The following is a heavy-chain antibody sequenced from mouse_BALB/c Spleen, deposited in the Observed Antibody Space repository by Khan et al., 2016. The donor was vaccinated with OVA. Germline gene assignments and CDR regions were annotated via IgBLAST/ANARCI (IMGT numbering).Heavy chain of an antibody. D-gene: IGHD2-1*01. CDR1: GYIFTSYW. V-gene: IGHV1S132*01. CDR3: ARGSGFGNYVDY. CDR2: IYPGTGSI. J-gene: IGHJ3*01. Sequence: VQLQESGGDLVRPGASVKLSCKTSGYIFTSYWIHWVKQWSGQGLEWIARIYPGTGSIYYNENFKDKATLTADISSSTAYMQLGSLKSEDSAVYLCARGSGFGNYVDYWGQGNLVTVSA.